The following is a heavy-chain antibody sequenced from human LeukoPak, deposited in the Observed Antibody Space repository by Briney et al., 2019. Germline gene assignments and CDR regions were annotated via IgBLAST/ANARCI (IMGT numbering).Heavy chain of an antibody. V-gene: IGHV3-33*01. Sequence: GGSLRLSCAAFGFTFTTYGMHWVRQAPGKGLEWVAIIWNDGSNQYYGDSVKGRFTISRDTSKNTLFLQMNSLRAEDTAVYYCTRGGLFTYDSSGYPIDSWGQGTLVTVSS. D-gene: IGHD3-22*01. CDR1: GFTFTTYG. CDR2: IWNDGSNQ. J-gene: IGHJ4*02. CDR3: TRGGLFTYDSSGYPIDS.